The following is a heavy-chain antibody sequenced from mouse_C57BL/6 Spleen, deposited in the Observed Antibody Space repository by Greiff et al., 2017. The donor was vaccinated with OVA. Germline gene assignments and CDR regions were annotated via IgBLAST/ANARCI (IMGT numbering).Heavy chain of an antibody. CDR1: GYTFTDYY. CDR3: ARRWLLGAMDY. J-gene: IGHJ4*01. V-gene: IGHV1-26*01. CDR2: INPNNGGT. D-gene: IGHD2-3*01. Sequence: VQLQQSGPELVKPGASVKISCKASGYTFTDYYMNWVKQSHGKSLEWIGDINPNNGGTSYNQKFKGKATLTVDKSSSTAYMELRSLTSEDAAVYYCARRWLLGAMDYWGQGTSVTVSS.